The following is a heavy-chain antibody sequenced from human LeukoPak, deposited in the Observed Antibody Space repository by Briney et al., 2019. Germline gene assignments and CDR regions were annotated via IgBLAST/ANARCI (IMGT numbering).Heavy chain of an antibody. Sequence: GESLKISCKGSGYSFTSYWIAWVRQMPGKGLEWMGLVYPGDSNTRYSPSFEGQVTISADKSMNTAYLQWSSLKASDTAMYYCARNRGDNTFDYWGQGTLVTVSS. CDR3: ARNRGDNTFDY. CDR2: VYPGDSNT. J-gene: IGHJ4*02. CDR1: GYSFTSYW. D-gene: IGHD3-10*01. V-gene: IGHV5-51*01.